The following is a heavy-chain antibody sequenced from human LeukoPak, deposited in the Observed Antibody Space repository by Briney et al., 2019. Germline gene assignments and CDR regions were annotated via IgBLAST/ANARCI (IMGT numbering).Heavy chain of an antibody. CDR3: AKGLEKQWLDDYYYYGMDV. CDR1: GFTFSSYA. V-gene: IGHV3-23*01. Sequence: GGSLRLSCAASGFTFSSYAMSWVRQAPGKGLEWVSAISGSGGSTYYADSVKGRFTISRDNSKNTLYLQMNSLRAEDTAVYYCAKGLEKQWLDDYYYYGMDVWGQGTAVTVSS. CDR2: ISGSGGST. J-gene: IGHJ6*02. D-gene: IGHD6-19*01.